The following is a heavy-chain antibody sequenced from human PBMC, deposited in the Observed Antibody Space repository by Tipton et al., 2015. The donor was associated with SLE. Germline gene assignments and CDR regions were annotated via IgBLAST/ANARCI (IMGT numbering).Heavy chain of an antibody. J-gene: IGHJ5*02. CDR2: INHSGTT. Sequence: TLSLTCGVYGGSFSGYYWSWVRQPPGKGLEWIGEINHSGTTNYNPSLKSRVTISVDTSRSQFSLKLSSVDTADTAVYYCARGGLRRSWFEPWGQRAVVTLPS. CDR1: GGSFSGYY. CDR3: ARGGLRRSWFEP. D-gene: IGHD5/OR15-5a*01. V-gene: IGHV4-34*01.